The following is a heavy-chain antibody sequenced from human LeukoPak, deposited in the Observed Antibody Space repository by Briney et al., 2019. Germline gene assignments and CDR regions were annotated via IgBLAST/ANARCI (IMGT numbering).Heavy chain of an antibody. CDR2: IYYSGST. CDR3: AKDKRSQLMYYFDY. Sequence: PSETLSLICTVSGGSISTSSYYWAWIRQPPGRGLEWIGYIYYSGSTYYNPSLKSRVTISVDTSKNQFSLKLSSVTAADTALYYCAKDKRSQLMYYFDYWGQGTLVSVSS. J-gene: IGHJ4*02. V-gene: IGHV4-39*07. CDR1: GGSISTSSYY. D-gene: IGHD2-8*01.